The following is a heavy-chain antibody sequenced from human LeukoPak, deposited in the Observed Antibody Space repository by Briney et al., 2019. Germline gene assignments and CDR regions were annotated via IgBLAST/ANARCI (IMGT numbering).Heavy chain of an antibody. CDR2: IRYDGSNK. CDR1: GFPFSSYG. J-gene: IGHJ4*02. CDR3: AKDLKLGYCTNGVCSLFDY. Sequence: GALRLSCAASGFPFSSYGMHWVRQAPGKGLEWVAFIRYDGSNKYYADSVKGRFTISRDNSKNTLYLQMNSLRAEDTAVYYCAKDLKLGYCTNGVCSLFDYWGQGTLVTVSS. V-gene: IGHV3-30*02. D-gene: IGHD2-8*01.